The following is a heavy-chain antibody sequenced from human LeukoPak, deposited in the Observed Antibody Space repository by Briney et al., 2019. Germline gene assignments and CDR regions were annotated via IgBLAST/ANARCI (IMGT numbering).Heavy chain of an antibody. D-gene: IGHD1-20*01. CDR2: ISSDGSKT. CDR1: GFIFSNYA. CDR3: AKDVYNWNHRVDYMDV. J-gene: IGHJ6*03. V-gene: IGHV3-30*07. Sequence: GGSLRLSCAASGFIFSNYAMHWVRQAPGKGLEWVALISSDGSKTYHADSVKGRFSISRDNSKNTLYLQLNSLRAEDTAVYYCAKDVYNWNHRVDYMDVWGKGTTVTVSS.